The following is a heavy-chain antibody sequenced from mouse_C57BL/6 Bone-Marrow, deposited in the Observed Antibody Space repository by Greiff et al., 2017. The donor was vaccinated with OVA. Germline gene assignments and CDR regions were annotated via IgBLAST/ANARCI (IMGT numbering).Heavy chain of an antibody. CDR3: TYYYGSSYDWYFDV. D-gene: IGHD1-1*01. CDR2: IDPETGGT. Sequence: VQLQQSGAELVRPGASVTLSCKASGYTFTDYEMHWVKLTPVHGLEWIGAIDPETGGTAYNQKFKGKAILTADKSSSTAYMELRSLTSEDSAVYYCTYYYGSSYDWYFDVWGTGTTVTVSS. V-gene: IGHV1-15*01. J-gene: IGHJ1*03. CDR1: GYTFTDYE.